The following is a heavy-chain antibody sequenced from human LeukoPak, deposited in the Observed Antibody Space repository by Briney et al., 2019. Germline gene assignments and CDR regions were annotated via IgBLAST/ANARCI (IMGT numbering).Heavy chain of an antibody. CDR1: GFTVSSNY. D-gene: IGHD2-15*01. V-gene: IGHV3-53*01. J-gene: IGHJ3*02. CDR3: TTYSGLHERRYGFDI. Sequence: GGSLRLSCAASGFTVSSNYMTWVRQAPGKGLEWVSVIYPGGSAYYIDSVKGRFTISRDNSKNTLYLQMNSLVAEDTAVYHCTTYSGLHERRYGFDIWGRGTMVTVSS. CDR2: IYPGGSA.